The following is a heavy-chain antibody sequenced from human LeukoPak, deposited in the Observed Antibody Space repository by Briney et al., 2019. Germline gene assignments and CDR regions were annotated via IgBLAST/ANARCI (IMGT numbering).Heavy chain of an antibody. D-gene: IGHD1-26*01. CDR2: IYSGGST. CDR3: ARDRGVGAFDY. CDR1: GFTVSSNY. V-gene: IGHV3-53*01. J-gene: IGHJ4*02. Sequence: GGSLRLSCAAPGFTVSSNYMSWVRQAPGKGLEWVSVIYSGGSTYYADSVKGRFTISRDNSKNTLYLRMNSLRAEDTAVYYCARDRGVGAFDYWGQGTLVTVSS.